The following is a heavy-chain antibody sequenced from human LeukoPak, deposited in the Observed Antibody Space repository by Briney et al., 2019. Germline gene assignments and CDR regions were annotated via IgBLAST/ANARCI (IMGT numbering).Heavy chain of an antibody. Sequence: QPGGSLRLSCAASGFTFSSYAMSWVRQAPGKGLEWVSAISGSGGSTYYADPVKGRFTISRDNSKNTLYLQMNSLRAEDTAVYYCAKVTSGVTIFGVVEYYYYYGMDVWGQGTTVTVSS. J-gene: IGHJ6*02. CDR3: AKVTSGVTIFGVVEYYYYYGMDV. CDR2: ISGSGGST. CDR1: GFTFSSYA. D-gene: IGHD3-3*01. V-gene: IGHV3-23*01.